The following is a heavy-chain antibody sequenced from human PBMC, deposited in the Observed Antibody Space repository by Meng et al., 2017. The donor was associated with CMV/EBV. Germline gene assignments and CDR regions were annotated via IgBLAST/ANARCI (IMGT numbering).Heavy chain of an antibody. CDR2: ISGSGGST. D-gene: IGHD3-3*01. Sequence: ETLSLTCAASGFTFSSYAMSWVRQAPGKGLAWVSAISGSGGSTYYADSVKGRFTISRDNSKNTLYLQMNSLRAEDTAVYYCANGRFLEWLSHYYYGMDVWGQGTTVTVSS. J-gene: IGHJ6*02. CDR3: ANGRFLEWLSHYYYGMDV. CDR1: GFTFSSYA. V-gene: IGHV3-23*01.